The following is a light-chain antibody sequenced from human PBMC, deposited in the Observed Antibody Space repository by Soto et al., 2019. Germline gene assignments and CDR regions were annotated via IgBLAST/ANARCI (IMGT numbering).Light chain of an antibody. Sequence: VTTQSPASLSVSPGERATLSCRASQNVAGDLAWYQQKPGQAPRLLIYRTSTRATGIPDRFSGSGSGTEFTLTVSSLQSEDFAVYYCQEYNGSSAFGQGTKVEIK. J-gene: IGKJ1*01. CDR3: QEYNGSSA. CDR1: QNVAGD. V-gene: IGKV3-15*01. CDR2: RTS.